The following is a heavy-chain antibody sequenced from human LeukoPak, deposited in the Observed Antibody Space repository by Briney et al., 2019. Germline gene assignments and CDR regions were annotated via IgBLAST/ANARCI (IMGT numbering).Heavy chain of an antibody. Sequence: GGSLRLSCAASGFTFSSYWMSWVRQAPGKGLEWVANIKQDGSEKYYVDSVKGRFTISRDNSKNTLYLQMNSLRAEDTAVYYCAKRGVVPAAMSPPRLYFDYWGQGTLVTVSS. V-gene: IGHV3-7*03. CDR1: GFTFSSYW. D-gene: IGHD2-2*01. CDR3: AKRGVVPAAMSPPRLYFDY. CDR2: IKQDGSEK. J-gene: IGHJ4*02.